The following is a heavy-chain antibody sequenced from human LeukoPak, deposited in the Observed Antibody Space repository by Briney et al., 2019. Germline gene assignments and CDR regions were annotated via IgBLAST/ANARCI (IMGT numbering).Heavy chain of an antibody. J-gene: IGHJ3*02. D-gene: IGHD1-26*01. CDR1: GFSFSSSA. CDR2: MSATGSST. Sequence: GGSLRLSCVASGFSFSSSAMNWVRQAPGKGLEWVSGMSATGSSTYYADSAKGRFTISRDNSKNTLYLQMNSLRAEDTAVYYCAKVWSVGAGLVSAFDIWGQGAMVTVSS. V-gene: IGHV3-23*01. CDR3: AKVWSVGAGLVSAFDI.